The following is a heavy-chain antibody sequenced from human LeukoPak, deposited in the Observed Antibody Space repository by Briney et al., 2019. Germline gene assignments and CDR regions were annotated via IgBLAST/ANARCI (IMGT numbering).Heavy chain of an antibody. CDR1: GFTFTGHY. CDR3: ARDHNWGPDY. D-gene: IGHD7-27*01. Sequence: ASMKVSCKTSGFTFTGHYMHWLRQAPGQGLEWMGWINANTGVTHYAVKFQGRDTITRDTSISTVYMDLSSLQSDDTAVYYCARDHNWGPDYWGQGTLVLVSS. V-gene: IGHV1-2*02. CDR2: INANTGVT. J-gene: IGHJ4*02.